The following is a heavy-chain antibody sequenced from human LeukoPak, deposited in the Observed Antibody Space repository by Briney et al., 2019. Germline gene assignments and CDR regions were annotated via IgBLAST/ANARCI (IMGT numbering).Heavy chain of an antibody. CDR3: ARDTSVLRFLEWYAFDI. Sequence: GSLRLSCAASGFTFSSYSMNWVRQAPGKGLEWVSSISSSSSYIYYADSVKGRFTISRDNAKNSLYLQMNSLRAEDTAVYYCARDTSVLRFLEWYAFDIWGQGTMVTVSS. J-gene: IGHJ3*02. CDR1: GFTFSSYS. D-gene: IGHD3-3*01. CDR2: ISSSSSYI. V-gene: IGHV3-21*01.